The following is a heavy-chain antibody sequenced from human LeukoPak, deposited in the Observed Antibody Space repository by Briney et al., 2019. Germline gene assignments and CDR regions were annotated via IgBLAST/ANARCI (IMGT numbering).Heavy chain of an antibody. CDR2: VHYSGSA. V-gene: IGHV4-39*07. CDR1: GDSISSSSHY. CDR3: ARAFRPHFDY. Sequence: SETLSLTCTVSGDSISSSSHYWGWIRQPPGKGLEWMGSVHYSGSAYYNPSLKSRVTISVDTSKSQFSLKLTSVIAADTAVYYCARAFRPHFDYWGQGTLVTVSS. J-gene: IGHJ4*02. D-gene: IGHD3-16*01.